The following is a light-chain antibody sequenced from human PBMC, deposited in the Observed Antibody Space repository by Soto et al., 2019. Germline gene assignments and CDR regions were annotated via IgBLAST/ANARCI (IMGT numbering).Light chain of an antibody. CDR1: QSVSSN. V-gene: IGKV3-15*01. Sequence: EIVMTQSPATLSLSPGERATLSCRASQSVSSNLAWFQQRPGQAPRLLIYGASTRATGLPARFSGRGSRTEFTLTISSLQSEDFAVYYCQQYNNWPRTFGQGTRVEIK. CDR2: GAS. CDR3: QQYNNWPRT. J-gene: IGKJ1*01.